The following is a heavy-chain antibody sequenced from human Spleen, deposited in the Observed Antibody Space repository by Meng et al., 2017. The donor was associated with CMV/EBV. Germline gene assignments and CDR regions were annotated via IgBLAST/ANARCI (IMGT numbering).Heavy chain of an antibody. CDR3: AKSPNSGRVGYFDD. D-gene: IGHD5-12*01. CDR2: IWSHVNKE. Sequence: ASGLTFRRYGLHWVRQAPGKGLEWVAVIWSHVNKEYYADSVKGRFTISRDNSKNTMYLQMNSLSAEDTAVYFCAKSPNSGRVGYFDDWGQGTLVTVSS. V-gene: IGHV3-33*06. J-gene: IGHJ4*02. CDR1: GLTFRRYG.